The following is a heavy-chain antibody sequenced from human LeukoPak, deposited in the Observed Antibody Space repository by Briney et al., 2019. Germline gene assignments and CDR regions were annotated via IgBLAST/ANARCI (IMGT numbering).Heavy chain of an antibody. V-gene: IGHV3-13*04. Sequence: PGGSLRLSRAASGFTFSSYDMHWVRQATGKGLEWVSAIGTAGDTYYPGSVKGRFTISRENAKNSLYLQMNSLRAGDTAVYYCARSVGYYGSQVYYFDYWGQGTLVTVSS. D-gene: IGHD3-10*01. CDR3: ARSVGYYGSQVYYFDY. CDR2: IGTAGDT. J-gene: IGHJ4*02. CDR1: GFTFSSYD.